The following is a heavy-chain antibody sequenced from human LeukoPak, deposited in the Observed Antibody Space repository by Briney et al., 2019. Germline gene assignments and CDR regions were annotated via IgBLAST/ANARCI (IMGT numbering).Heavy chain of an antibody. V-gene: IGHV3-21*01. CDR1: GFTFSSYS. D-gene: IGHD3-9*01. Sequence: GGSLRLSCAASGFTFSSYSMNWVRQAPGKGLEWVSSISSSSSYIYYADSVKGRFTISRDNAKNSLYLQMNSLRAEDTAVYYCARDAYDILTGYGMDVWGQGTTVTVSS. J-gene: IGHJ6*02. CDR2: ISSSSSYI. CDR3: ARDAYDILTGYGMDV.